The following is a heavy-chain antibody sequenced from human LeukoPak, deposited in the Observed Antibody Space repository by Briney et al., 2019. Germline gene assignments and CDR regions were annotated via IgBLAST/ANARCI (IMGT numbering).Heavy chain of an antibody. V-gene: IGHV3-74*01. CDR3: ARDGRGDTARSHFDY. CDR2: INSDGSST. Sequence: GGSLRLSCAASGFTFSSYWMYWVRQAPGKGLVWVSRINSDGSSTNYADSVKGRFTISRDNAKNSLYLQMNTLRAEDTVVYYCARDGRGDTARSHFDYWGQGTLVTVSS. D-gene: IGHD5-18*01. CDR1: GFTFSSYW. J-gene: IGHJ4*02.